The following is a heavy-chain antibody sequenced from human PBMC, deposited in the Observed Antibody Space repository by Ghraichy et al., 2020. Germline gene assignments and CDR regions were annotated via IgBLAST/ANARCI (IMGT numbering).Heavy chain of an antibody. CDR3: ARDRDVVVVAATLPGY. Sequence: GGSLRLSCAASGFTFSSYGMHWVRQAPGKGLEWVAVIWYDGSNKYYADSVKGRFTISRDNSKNTLYLQMNSLRAEDTAVYYCARDRDVVVVAATLPGYWGQGTLVTVSS. V-gene: IGHV3-33*01. CDR2: IWYDGSNK. D-gene: IGHD2-15*01. J-gene: IGHJ4*02. CDR1: GFTFSSYG.